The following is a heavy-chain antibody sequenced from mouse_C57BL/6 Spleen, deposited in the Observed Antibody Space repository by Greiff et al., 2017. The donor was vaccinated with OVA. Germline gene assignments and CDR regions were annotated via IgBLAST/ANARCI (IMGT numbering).Heavy chain of an antibody. J-gene: IGHJ4*01. V-gene: IGHV1-82*01. D-gene: IGHD1-1*01. CDR1: GYAFSSSW. CDR2: IYPGDGDT. Sequence: QVQLQQSGPELVKPGASVKISCKASGYAFSSSWMNWVKQRPGKGLEWIGRIYPGDGDTNYNGKLKGKATLTADKSSSTAYMQLSSLTSEDSAVYFCARSGYYYGSNYAMDYWGQGTSVTVSS. CDR3: ARSGYYYGSNYAMDY.